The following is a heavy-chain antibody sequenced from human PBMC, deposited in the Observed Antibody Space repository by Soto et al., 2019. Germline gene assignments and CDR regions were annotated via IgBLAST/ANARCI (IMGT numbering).Heavy chain of an antibody. Sequence: QVQLQQWGAGLLKPSETLSLTCAVYGGSFSGDYWSWIRQPPGKGLEWLGEINPSGSTNYNPSLKSRVTISVDTSKNQFSLKLSSVTAADTAVYYCARGVYYYDSSGYTRFDFDYWGQGTLVTVSS. V-gene: IGHV4-34*01. D-gene: IGHD3-22*01. CDR1: GGSFSGDY. J-gene: IGHJ4*02. CDR3: ARGVYYYDSSGYTRFDFDY. CDR2: INPSGST.